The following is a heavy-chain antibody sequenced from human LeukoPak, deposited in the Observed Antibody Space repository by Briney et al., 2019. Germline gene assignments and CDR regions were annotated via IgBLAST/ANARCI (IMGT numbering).Heavy chain of an antibody. CDR1: GYTFTGYY. Sequence: ASVKVSCKASGYTFTGYYMHWVRQAPGQGLEWMGWINPNSGGTNYAQKFQGRVTMTRDTSITTAYMELGSLTSDDTAVYYCARDIPSARKVWFDPWGQGTLVTVSS. J-gene: IGHJ5*02. V-gene: IGHV1-2*02. CDR3: ARDIPSARKVWFDP. CDR2: INPNSGGT. D-gene: IGHD1-14*01.